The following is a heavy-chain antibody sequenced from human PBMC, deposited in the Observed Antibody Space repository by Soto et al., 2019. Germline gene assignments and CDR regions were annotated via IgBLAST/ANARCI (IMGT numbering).Heavy chain of an antibody. D-gene: IGHD3-3*01. CDR3: AKTIPVRFLEWLDRFDY. J-gene: IGHJ4*02. CDR1: GFTFSSYA. V-gene: IGHV3-23*01. Sequence: GGSLRLSCAASGFTFSSYAMSWVRQAPGKGLEWVSAISGSGGSTYYADSVKGRFTISRDNSKNTLYLQMNSLRAEDTAVYYCAKTIPVRFLEWLDRFDYWGQGTLVTVSS. CDR2: ISGSGGST.